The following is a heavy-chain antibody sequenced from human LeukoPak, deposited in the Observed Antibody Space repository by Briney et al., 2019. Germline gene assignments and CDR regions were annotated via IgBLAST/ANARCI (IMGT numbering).Heavy chain of an antibody. CDR1: GFTFDDYA. J-gene: IGHJ4*02. D-gene: IGHD3-10*01. V-gene: IGHV3-9*01. Sequence: GGSLRLSCAASGFTFDDYAMHWVRQAPGKGLEWVSGISWNSGSIGYADSVKGRFTISRDNAKNSLCLQMNSLRAEDTAAYYCAGDGPGSGLGSYYFDYWGQGTLVTVSS. CDR2: ISWNSGSI. CDR3: AGDGPGSGLGSYYFDY.